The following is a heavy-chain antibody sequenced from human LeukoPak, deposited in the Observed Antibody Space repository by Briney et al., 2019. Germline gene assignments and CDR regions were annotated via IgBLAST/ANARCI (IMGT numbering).Heavy chain of an antibody. CDR2: ISGSGGST. CDR1: GFTFSSYA. J-gene: IGHJ4*02. CDR3: AKSNFWSGSSTRFDY. V-gene: IGHV3-23*01. Sequence: GGSLRLSCAASGFTFSSYAMSWVRQAPGKGLEWVSAISGSGGSTYYADSVKGRFTISRDNAKNSLYLQMNSLRAEDTALYYCAKSNFWSGSSTRFDYWGQGTLVTVSS. D-gene: IGHD3-3*01.